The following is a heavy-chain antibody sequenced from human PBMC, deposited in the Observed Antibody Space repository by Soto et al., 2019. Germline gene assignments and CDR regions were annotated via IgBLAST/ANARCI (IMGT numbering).Heavy chain of an antibody. D-gene: IGHD3-10*01. CDR1: GFTCSSYG. V-gene: IGHV3-33*01. CDR2: IWYDGSNK. CDR3: ARESYSFGELLVSPDY. Sequence: QVQLVESGGGVVQPGRSLRLSCAASGFTCSSYGMHWVRQAPGKGLEWVAVIWYDGSNKYYADSVKGRFTISRDNSKNTLYLQMSSLRAEDTAVYYCARESYSFGELLVSPDYWGQGTLVTVSS. J-gene: IGHJ4*02.